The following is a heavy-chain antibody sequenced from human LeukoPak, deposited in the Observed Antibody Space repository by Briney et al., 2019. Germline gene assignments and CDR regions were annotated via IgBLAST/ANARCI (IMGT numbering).Heavy chain of an antibody. CDR2: IYPSGTT. V-gene: IGHV4-31*01. CDR1: GGSIGIGGYY. Sequence: SETLSLTCTVSGGSIGIGGYYWSWIRQHPGKGLEWIGYIYPSGTTYYNPSLKSQVTISVDTSKVQFSLTLRSATAADTAVYYCAKEKSGYSYGSDAFDIWGQGTMVTVSS. J-gene: IGHJ3*02. CDR3: AKEKSGYSYGSDAFDI. D-gene: IGHD5-18*01.